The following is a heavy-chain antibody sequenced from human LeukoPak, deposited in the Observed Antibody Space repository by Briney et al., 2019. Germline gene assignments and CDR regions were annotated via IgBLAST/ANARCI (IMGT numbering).Heavy chain of an antibody. V-gene: IGHV3-15*01. D-gene: IGHD3-3*01. CDR3: TTYDFWSDLPFDY. CDR1: GFTFSNAW. Sequence: PGGSLRLSCAASGFTFSNAWMSWVRQAPGKGLEWVGRIKSKTDGGTTDYAAPVKGRFTISRDDSKNTLYLQMNSLKTEDTAVYYCTTYDFWSDLPFDYWGQGTLVTVSS. CDR2: IKSKTDGGTT. J-gene: IGHJ4*02.